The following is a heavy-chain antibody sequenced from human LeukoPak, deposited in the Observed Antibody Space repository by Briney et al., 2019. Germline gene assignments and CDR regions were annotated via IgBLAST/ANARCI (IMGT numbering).Heavy chain of an antibody. CDR3: AKPIHTKLHTTWGGYFDY. CDR2: ITGSGGST. V-gene: IGHV3-23*01. CDR1: GFTFSSHA. D-gene: IGHD1-7*01. Sequence: PGGFLRLSCAASGFTFSSHAMSWVRQAPGRGLEWVSGITGSGGSTYYADSVKGRFTISRDNSKNTLYVQMNSLRAEDTAVYYCAKPIHTKLHTTWGGYFDYWGQGTLVTVSS. J-gene: IGHJ4*02.